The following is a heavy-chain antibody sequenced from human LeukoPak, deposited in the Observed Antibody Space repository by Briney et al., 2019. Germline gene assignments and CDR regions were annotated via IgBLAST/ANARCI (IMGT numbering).Heavy chain of an antibody. D-gene: IGHD1-1*01. J-gene: IGHJ6*03. CDR3: ATTLLRASTYMDV. CDR1: GFTFSGYW. V-gene: IGHV3-74*01. CDR2: INHDGSLT. Sequence: PGGSLRLSCAASGFTFSGYWMHWVRQVPGKGPVWVSLINHDGSLTSHADSVKGRFTISRDNSKNTLYVQMNSLRAEDTAVYYCATTLLRASTYMDVWGKGTTVTVSS.